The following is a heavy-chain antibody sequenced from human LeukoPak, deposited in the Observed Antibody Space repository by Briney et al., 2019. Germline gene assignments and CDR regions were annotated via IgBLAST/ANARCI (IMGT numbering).Heavy chain of an antibody. Sequence: GGSLRLSCAASGCTFSSYSMNWVRQAPGKGLEWVSYISSSSSTIYYADSVKGRFTISRDNAKNSLYLQMNSLRAEDTAVYYCARHNRWAFDYWGQGTLVTVSS. CDR1: GCTFSSYS. J-gene: IGHJ4*02. CDR2: ISSSSSTI. CDR3: ARHNRWAFDY. V-gene: IGHV3-48*04. D-gene: IGHD4-23*01.